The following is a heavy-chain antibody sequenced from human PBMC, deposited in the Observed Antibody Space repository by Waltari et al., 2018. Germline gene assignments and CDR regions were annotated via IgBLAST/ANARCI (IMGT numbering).Heavy chain of an antibody. CDR3: ARERNSLYYYAMDV. CDR1: GFKFDDYA. CDR2: INWDASFV. V-gene: IGHV3-43D*03. J-gene: IGHJ6*02. Sequence: EVQLVESGGLVVQPGGSLRLSCAASGFKFDDYAMYWVRQAPGKVLEWVSFINWDASFVDYGDSVKGRIIVSRDNRKNSLYLQFNSLQPEDTALYYCARERNSLYYYAMDVWGQGTTVTVSS.